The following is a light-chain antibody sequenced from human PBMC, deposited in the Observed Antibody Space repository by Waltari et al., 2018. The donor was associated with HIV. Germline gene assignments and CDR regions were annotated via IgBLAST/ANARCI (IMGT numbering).Light chain of an antibody. CDR2: GNS. Sequence: QSVLTQPPSVSGAPGQRVTISCTGTSSNIRAGYDVHWYQQLPGTAPRVLIYGNSNRPSGVPDRFSGSKSDTSASLAITGLQAEDEADYYCQSYDTSLSGSGVFGGGTKLTVL. CDR3: QSYDTSLSGSGV. J-gene: IGLJ2*01. CDR1: SSNIRAGYD. V-gene: IGLV1-40*01.